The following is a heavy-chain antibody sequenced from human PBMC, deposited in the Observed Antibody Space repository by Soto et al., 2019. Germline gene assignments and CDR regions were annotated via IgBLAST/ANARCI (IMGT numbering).Heavy chain of an antibody. CDR2: IHHSGST. Sequence: QVQLQESGPRLVKPSGTLSLTCTVSVDSVSINSWWSWVGQPPGKGLEWIGEIHHSGSTNYNSSLTSRVSISIDKSKNQFSLNLYSVTAADAAVFYCARAPRGYGMDVWGQGTTVSVSS. J-gene: IGHJ6*02. CDR3: ARAPRGYGMDV. V-gene: IGHV4-4*02. CDR1: VDSVSINSW.